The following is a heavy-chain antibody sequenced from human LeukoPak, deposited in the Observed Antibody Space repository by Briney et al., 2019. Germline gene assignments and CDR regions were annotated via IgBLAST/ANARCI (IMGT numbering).Heavy chain of an antibody. V-gene: IGHV4-59*01. CDR2: IYYSGST. CDR1: GGSINSYY. D-gene: IGHD5-24*01. CDR3: ARARDGHINNWFDP. J-gene: IGHJ5*02. Sequence: RPSETLSLTCTVSGGSINSYYWSWIRQPPGKGLEWIGYIYYSGSTNYNPSLKSRDTISVDTSKNQFSLKMSSVTAADTAVYYCARARDGHINNWFDPWGQGTLVTVSS.